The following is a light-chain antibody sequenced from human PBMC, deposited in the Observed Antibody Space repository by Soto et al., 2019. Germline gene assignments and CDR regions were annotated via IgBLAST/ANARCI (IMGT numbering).Light chain of an antibody. Sequence: QSVLTQPASVSGSPGQSITISCTGTSSDVGSYNLVSWYQQHPGKAPKLMIYEVSKRPSGVSNRFSGSKSGNTASLTISGLQADDEADYSCCSYAGSSTHVFGTVTKVTVL. J-gene: IGLJ1*01. CDR3: CSYAGSSTHV. CDR2: EVS. V-gene: IGLV2-23*02. CDR1: SSDVGSYNL.